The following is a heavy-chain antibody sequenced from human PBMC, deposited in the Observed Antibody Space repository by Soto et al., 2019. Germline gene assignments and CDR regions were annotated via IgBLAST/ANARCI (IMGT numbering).Heavy chain of an antibody. CDR1: GITLSGYW. Sequence: GGSLRLSCAASGITLSGYWMHWVRQTPGKGLVWVSRINSDGTATNYADSVRGRFTISRDNAKNTLYLQMDSLRVEDTAVYYCSRDYYGPGYWGQGTLVTVSS. CDR3: SRDYYGPGY. J-gene: IGHJ4*02. V-gene: IGHV3-74*01. D-gene: IGHD3-10*01. CDR2: INSDGTAT.